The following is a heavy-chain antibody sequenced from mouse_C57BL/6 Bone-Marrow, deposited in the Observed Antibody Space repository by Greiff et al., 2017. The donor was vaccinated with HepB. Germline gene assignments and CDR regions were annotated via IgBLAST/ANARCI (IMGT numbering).Heavy chain of an antibody. CDR1: GYTFTDYY. V-gene: IGHV1-19*01. D-gene: IGHD3-2*02. Sequence: EVQLQQSGPVLVKPGASVKMSCKASGYTFTDYYMNWVKQSHGKSLEWIGVINPYNGGTSYNQKFKGKATLTVDKSSSTAYMELNSLTSEDSAVYYCARGRLRLPYFDCWGQGTTLTVSS. J-gene: IGHJ2*01. CDR3: ARGRLRLPYFDC. CDR2: INPYNGGT.